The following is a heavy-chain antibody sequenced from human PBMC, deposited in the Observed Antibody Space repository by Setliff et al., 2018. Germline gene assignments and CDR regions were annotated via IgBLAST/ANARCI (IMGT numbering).Heavy chain of an antibody. CDR1: GFTFSSYS. V-gene: IGHV3-21*01. D-gene: IGHD5-12*01. J-gene: IGHJ3*02. CDR3: AREWLQEAFDI. Sequence: SGGSLRLSCAASGFTFSSYSMNWVRQAPGKGLEWVSSISSSSSYIYYADSVKGRFTISRDNAKNSLYLQMNSLRAEDTAVYYCAREWLQEAFDIWGQGTMVTVSS. CDR2: ISSSSSYI.